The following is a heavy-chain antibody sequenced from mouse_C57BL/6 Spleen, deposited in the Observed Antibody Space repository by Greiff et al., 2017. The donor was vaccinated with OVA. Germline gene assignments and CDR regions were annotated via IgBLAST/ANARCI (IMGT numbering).Heavy chain of an antibody. Sequence: EVQGVESGGGLVQPGGSLKLSCAASGFTFSDYYMYWVRQTPEKRLEWVAYISNGGGSTYYPDTVKGRFTISRDNAKTTLYLQMSRLKSEDTAMYYCARQDYDYDGSMDYWGQGTSVTVSS. CDR3: ARQDYDYDGSMDY. J-gene: IGHJ4*01. V-gene: IGHV5-12*01. D-gene: IGHD2-4*01. CDR1: GFTFSDYY. CDR2: ISNGGGST.